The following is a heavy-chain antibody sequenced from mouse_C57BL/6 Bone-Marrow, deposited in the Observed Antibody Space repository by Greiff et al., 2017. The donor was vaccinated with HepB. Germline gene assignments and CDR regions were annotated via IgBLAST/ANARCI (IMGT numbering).Heavy chain of an antibody. V-gene: IGHV1-15*01. D-gene: IGHD1-2*01. CDR1: GYTFTDYE. Sequence: QVQLQQSGAELVRPGASVTLSCKASGYTFTDYEMHWVKQTPVHGLEWIGAIDPETGGTAYNQKFKGKAILTADKSSSTAYMELRILTSEDSAVYYCTRGGLLRLTGSYYFDYWGQGTTLTVSS. CDR3: TRGGLLRLTGSYYFDY. J-gene: IGHJ2*01. CDR2: IDPETGGT.